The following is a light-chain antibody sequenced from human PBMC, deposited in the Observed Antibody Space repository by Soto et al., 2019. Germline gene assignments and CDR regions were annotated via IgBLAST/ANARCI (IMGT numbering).Light chain of an antibody. CDR3: CSYASSGTYVV. V-gene: IGLV2-23*01. J-gene: IGLJ2*01. CDR1: SSNVGSYNL. Sequence: QSVLTQPASVSGSPGQSITISCTGTSSNVGSYNLASWYQQHPGKAPKLMIYEGTKRPSGVSNRFSGSRSGNTASLTISGLQAEDEADYYCCSYASSGTYVVFGGGTKLTVL. CDR2: EGT.